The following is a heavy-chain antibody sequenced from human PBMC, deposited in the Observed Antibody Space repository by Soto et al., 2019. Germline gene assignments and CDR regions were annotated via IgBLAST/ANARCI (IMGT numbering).Heavy chain of an antibody. Sequence: SLQVSCKASGGTFSSYAISWVRQAPGQGLEWMGGIIPIFGTANYAQKFQGRVTITADKSTSTAYMELSSLRSEDTAVYYCVRVGHCSSTSGHPRYSYYSGMDVWGKGNTVTV. CDR3: VRVGHCSSTSGHPRYSYYSGMDV. D-gene: IGHD2-2*01. V-gene: IGHV1-69*06. J-gene: IGHJ6*04. CDR2: IIPIFGTA. CDR1: GGTFSSYA.